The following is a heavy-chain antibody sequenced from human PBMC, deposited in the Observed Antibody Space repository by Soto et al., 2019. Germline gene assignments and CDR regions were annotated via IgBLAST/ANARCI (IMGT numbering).Heavy chain of an antibody. CDR1: GGSISIDY. D-gene: IGHD4-17*01. J-gene: IGHJ1*01. V-gene: IGHV4-59*01. CDR3: AISYGEKGAEYFYR. Sequence: SETLSLTCTVSGGSISIDYWSWIRQPPGKGLEWIGDIYYSGSTNYNPSLKSRVTISVDTSKNQFSLKLRSATAADTAVYYCAISYGEKGAEYFYRWGQGTLVTVSS. CDR2: IYYSGST.